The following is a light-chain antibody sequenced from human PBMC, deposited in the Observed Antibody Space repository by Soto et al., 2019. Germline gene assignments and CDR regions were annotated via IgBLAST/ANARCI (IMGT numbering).Light chain of an antibody. V-gene: IGKV2-30*02. CDR1: QSLLHSDGNTY. Sequence: VVLTQSPLSQPVTLGQPSSISCRSGQSLLHSDGNTYLSWFQQRPGHSPRRLVYKVSDRDSGVPDRFSGSGSGTDFTLKISRVEAEDIGVYYCMQGSHWPWTFGQGTKVDI. CDR2: KVS. CDR3: MQGSHWPWT. J-gene: IGKJ1*01.